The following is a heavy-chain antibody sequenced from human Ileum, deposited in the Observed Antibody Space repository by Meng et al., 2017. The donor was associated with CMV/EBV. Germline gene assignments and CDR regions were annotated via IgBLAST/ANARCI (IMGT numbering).Heavy chain of an antibody. CDR2: INSDGSST. Sequence: GGSLRLSCAASGFTFSSYWMHWVRQAPGKGLVWVSRINSDGSSTSYADSVKGRFAISRDNSMDVLYLQLNTLRAEDTAVYYCAKSEYCSTTSCLEVHWGQGNLVTVSS. CDR3: AKSEYCSTTSCLEVH. CDR1: GFTFSSYW. D-gene: IGHD2-2*01. J-gene: IGHJ4*02. V-gene: IGHV3-74*01.